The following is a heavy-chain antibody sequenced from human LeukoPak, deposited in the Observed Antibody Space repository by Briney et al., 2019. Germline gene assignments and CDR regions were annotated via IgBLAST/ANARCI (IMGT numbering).Heavy chain of an antibody. CDR2: IIPIFGTA. J-gene: IGHJ6*03. V-gene: IGHV1-69*05. D-gene: IGHD2-2*01. CDR3: ASVRYCSSTSCPRWNYYMDV. Sequence: GASVKVSCKASGGTFSSYAISWVRQAPGQGLEWMGRIIPIFGTANYAQKLQGRVTITTDESTSTAYMELSSLRSEDTAVYYCASVRYCSSTSCPRWNYYMDVWGKGTTVTVSS. CDR1: GGTFSSYA.